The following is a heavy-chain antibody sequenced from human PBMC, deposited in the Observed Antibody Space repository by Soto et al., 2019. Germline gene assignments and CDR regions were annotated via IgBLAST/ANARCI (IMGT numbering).Heavy chain of an antibody. V-gene: IGHV3-74*01. D-gene: IGHD5-18*01. CDR1: GFTFSHYW. J-gene: IGHJ4*02. CDR3: ATHNSFGFDF. CDR2: INSDGSVT. Sequence: PGGSLRLSCAASGFTFSHYWMHWVRQVPGKGLVWVSYINSDGSVTSYADSVKGRFTISRDNAKSTVYLQMNSLRAEDTAVYYCATHNSFGFDFWGQGTLVTVSS.